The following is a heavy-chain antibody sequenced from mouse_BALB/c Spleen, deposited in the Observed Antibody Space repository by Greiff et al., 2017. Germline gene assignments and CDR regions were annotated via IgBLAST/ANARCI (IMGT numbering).Heavy chain of an antibody. CDR2: ISYSGST. CDR3: ARGGTYFDY. D-gene: IGHD3-3*01. CDR1: GYSITSDYA. Sequence: EVQLKESGPGLVKPSQSLSLTCTVTGYSITSDYAWNWIRQFPGNKLEWMGYISYSGSTSYNPSLKSRISITRDTSKNQFFLQLNSVTTEDTATYYCARGGTYFDYWGQGTTLTVSS. V-gene: IGHV3-2*02. J-gene: IGHJ2*01.